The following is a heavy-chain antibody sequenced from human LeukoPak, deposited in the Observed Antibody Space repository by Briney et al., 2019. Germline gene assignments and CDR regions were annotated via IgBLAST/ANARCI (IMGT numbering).Heavy chain of an antibody. CDR1: GGPFSGYY. D-gene: IGHD3-10*01. Sequence: SETLSLTCAVYGGPFSGYYWSWIRQPPGKGLEWIGEINHSGSTNYNPSLKSRVTIYVDTSKNQFSLKLSSVTAADTAVYYCARGAAIWFGAKGSFDPWGQGTLVTVSS. CDR3: ARGAAIWFGAKGSFDP. V-gene: IGHV4-34*01. J-gene: IGHJ5*02. CDR2: INHSGST.